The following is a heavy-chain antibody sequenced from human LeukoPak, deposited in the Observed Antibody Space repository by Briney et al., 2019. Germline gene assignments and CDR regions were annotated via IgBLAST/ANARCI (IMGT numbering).Heavy chain of an antibody. CDR2: ISWDGGST. V-gene: IGHV3-43D*04. Sequence: PGGFLRLSCAASGFTFHDYAMHWVRQAPGKGLEWVSLISWDGGSTYYADSVKGRFTISRDNSKNSLYLQMNSLRAEDTALYYCAKDYRGKLLWFGEYGRHFDYWGQGTLVTVSS. D-gene: IGHD3-10*01. J-gene: IGHJ4*02. CDR1: GFTFHDYA. CDR3: AKDYRGKLLWFGEYGRHFDY.